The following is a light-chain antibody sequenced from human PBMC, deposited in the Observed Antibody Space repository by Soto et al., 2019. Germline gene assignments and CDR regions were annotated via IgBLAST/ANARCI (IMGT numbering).Light chain of an antibody. CDR3: QQRRT. Sequence: EIVMTQSPATLSVSPGERATLPCRASQSVSSSLAWYQQKPGQAPRLLIYGASSRATGIPDRFSGSGPGTDFTLTISSLEPEDFAVYYCQQRRTFGQGTKVDIK. V-gene: IGKV3D-11*02. CDR2: GAS. J-gene: IGKJ1*01. CDR1: QSVSSS.